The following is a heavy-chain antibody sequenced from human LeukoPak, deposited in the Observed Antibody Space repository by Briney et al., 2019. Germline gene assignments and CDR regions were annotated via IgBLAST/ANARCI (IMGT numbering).Heavy chain of an antibody. CDR1: GGSFSGYY. Sequence: SETLSFTCAVYGGSFSGYYWGWLRQHPGKGLQSFGEINHSGSTNYNPSLKSRVTISVDTSKNQFSLKRSSVTAADTAVYYCARLRSGAARPGMDVWGKGTTVTVSS. V-gene: IGHV4-34*01. J-gene: IGHJ6*04. CDR3: ARLRSGAARPGMDV. CDR2: INHSGST. D-gene: IGHD6-6*01.